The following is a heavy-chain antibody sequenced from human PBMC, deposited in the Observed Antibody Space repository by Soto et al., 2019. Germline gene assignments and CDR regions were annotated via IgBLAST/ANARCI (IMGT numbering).Heavy chain of an antibody. CDR2: IDNAGTDS. CDR1: GFTLSGRS. J-gene: IGHJ6*02. Sequence: EVQLVESGGGLVQPGGSLRLSCAASGFTLSGRSMHWVRQAPGKGLVWVSGIDNAGTDSTYADSVKGRFTSSRDNAKNMLYLQMNSLRVEDTAVYYCSRGWFGPDVWGQGTTGTVSS. D-gene: IGHD3-10*01. V-gene: IGHV3-74*01. CDR3: SRGWFGPDV.